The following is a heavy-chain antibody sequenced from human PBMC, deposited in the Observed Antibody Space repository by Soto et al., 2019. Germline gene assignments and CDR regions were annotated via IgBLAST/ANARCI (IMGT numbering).Heavy chain of an antibody. CDR2: IYHSGST. CDR1: GGSISSGGYS. D-gene: IGHD4-17*01. J-gene: IGHJ4*02. Sequence: SETLSLTCAVSGGSISSGGYSWSWIRQPPGKGLEWIGYIYHSGSTYYNPSLKSRVTISVDTSQNQFSLNLSSVTAADTAVYYWAGAYGGTSGVFDYWGQGTLVTVSS. V-gene: IGHV4-30-2*01. CDR3: AGAYGGTSGVFDY.